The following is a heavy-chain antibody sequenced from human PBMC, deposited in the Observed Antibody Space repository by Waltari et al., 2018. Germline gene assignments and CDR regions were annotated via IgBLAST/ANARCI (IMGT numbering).Heavy chain of an antibody. CDR2: INHSGST. CDR1: GGSFSGYY. D-gene: IGHD6-13*01. Sequence: QVQLQQWGAGLLKPSETLSLTCAVYGGSFSGYYWSWIRQPPGKGLEWIGEINHSGSTNHNPSLKSLVTISVDTSKNQFSLKLSSVTAADTAVYYCARGRSAYSSSQNNWFDPWGQGTLVTVSS. V-gene: IGHV4-34*01. J-gene: IGHJ5*02. CDR3: ARGRSAYSSSQNNWFDP.